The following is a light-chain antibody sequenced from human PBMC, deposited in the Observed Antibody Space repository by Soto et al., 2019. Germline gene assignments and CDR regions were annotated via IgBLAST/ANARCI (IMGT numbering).Light chain of an antibody. CDR1: QSVSSSY. CDR3: QQYGSSSWT. Sequence: EIVLTQSPGTLSLSPGERATLSCRASQSVSSSYLAWYQQNPGQAPRLLIYGASSRATGIPDRFSGSGSGTDFTLTISRLEPEEFAVYYCQQYGSSSWTFGQGTKVEIK. V-gene: IGKV3-20*01. J-gene: IGKJ1*01. CDR2: GAS.